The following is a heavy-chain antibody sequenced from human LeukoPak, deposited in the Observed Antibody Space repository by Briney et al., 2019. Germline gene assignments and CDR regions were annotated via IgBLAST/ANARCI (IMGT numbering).Heavy chain of an antibody. CDR1: GYSFTSYW. Sequence: GESLKISCKGSGYSFTSYWIGWVRQMPGKGLEWMGIIYPGDSDTRYSPSFQGQVTISADKSISTAYLQWSSLKASDTAMYYCASNARYFDLAEKESPDAFDIWGQGTMVTVSS. D-gene: IGHD3-9*01. CDR2: IYPGDSDT. V-gene: IGHV5-51*01. J-gene: IGHJ3*02. CDR3: ASNARYFDLAEKESPDAFDI.